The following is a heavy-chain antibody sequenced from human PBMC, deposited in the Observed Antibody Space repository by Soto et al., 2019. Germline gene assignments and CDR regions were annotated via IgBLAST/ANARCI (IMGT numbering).Heavy chain of an antibody. CDR2: IYYSGST. CDR1: GGSISSYY. Sequence: SETLSLTCTVSGGSISSYYWSWIRQPPGKGLEWIGYIYYSGSTNYNPSLKSRVTISVDTSKNQFSLKLSSVTAADTAVYYCARDDSSGYYDYWGQGTLVTVSS. CDR3: ARDDSSGYYDY. D-gene: IGHD3-22*01. J-gene: IGHJ4*02. V-gene: IGHV4-59*01.